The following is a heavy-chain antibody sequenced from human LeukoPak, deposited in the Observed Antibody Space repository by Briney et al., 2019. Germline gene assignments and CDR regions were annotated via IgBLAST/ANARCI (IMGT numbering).Heavy chain of an antibody. CDR1: GGSISSGDYY. D-gene: IGHD3-22*01. CDR2: IYYSGST. CDR3: ARGPLDYDTSTSLGGWFDP. V-gene: IGHV4-30-4*01. J-gene: IGHJ5*02. Sequence: SETLSLTCTVSGGSISSGDYYWSWIRQPPGKGLEWIGYIYYSGSTYYNPSLKSRVTISVDTSKNQFSLKLSSVTAADTAVYYCARGPLDYDTSTSLGGWFDPWGQGTLVTVSS.